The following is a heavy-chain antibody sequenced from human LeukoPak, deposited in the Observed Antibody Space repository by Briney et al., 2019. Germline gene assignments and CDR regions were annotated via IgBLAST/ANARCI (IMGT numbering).Heavy chain of an antibody. Sequence: GGSLRLSCAASGFTFSRYAMNWVRQAPGKGLEWVSYINTDSSDIHYADSVKGRFTISRDNARNTLYLQLSSLRAEDSAVYYCARDTFHPGLVDSWGQGTLVTVSS. CDR2: INTDSSDI. J-gene: IGHJ4*02. D-gene: IGHD2-21*01. V-gene: IGHV3-21*05. CDR1: GFTFSRYA. CDR3: ARDTFHPGLVDS.